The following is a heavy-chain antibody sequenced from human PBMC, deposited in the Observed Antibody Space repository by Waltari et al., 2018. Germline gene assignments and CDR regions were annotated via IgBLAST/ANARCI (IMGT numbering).Heavy chain of an antibody. CDR1: GGSISSYY. D-gene: IGHD6-6*01. CDR3: ARSSIAARPRYYYYGMDV. Sequence: QVQLQESGPGLVKPSETLSLTCTVSGGSISSYYWSWLRQPPGQGLEWIGYIYYSGSTNYNPSLKSRVTISVDTSKNQFSLKLSSVTAADTAVYYCARSSIAARPRYYYYGMDVWGQGTTVTVSS. V-gene: IGHV4-59*01. J-gene: IGHJ6*02. CDR2: IYYSGST.